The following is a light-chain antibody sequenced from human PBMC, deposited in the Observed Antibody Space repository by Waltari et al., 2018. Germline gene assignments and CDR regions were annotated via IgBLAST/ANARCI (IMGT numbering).Light chain of an antibody. J-gene: IGLJ1*01. CDR3: SSYAGSNTDV. Sequence: QSALTQPPSASGSPGQPLTISRTGTSSDVGRDYNSVSWYQQHPGKAPKLIIHEVSKRPSGVPDRFSGSKSGNTASLTVSGLQAEDEADYYCSSYAGSNTDVFGTGTRVTV. CDR2: EVS. CDR1: SSDVGRDYNS. V-gene: IGLV2-8*01.